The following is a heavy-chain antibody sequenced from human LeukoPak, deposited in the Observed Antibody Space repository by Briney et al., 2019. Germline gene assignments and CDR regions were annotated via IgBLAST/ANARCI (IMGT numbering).Heavy chain of an antibody. Sequence: SETLSLTCTVSGGSISSSSYYWGWIRQPPGKGLEWIGSIYYSGSTYYNPSLKSQVTISVDASKNQFSLKLSSVTAADTAVYYCARKVRFLEWSLFDPWGQGTLVTVSS. D-gene: IGHD3-3*01. CDR1: GGSISSSSYY. V-gene: IGHV4-39*01. CDR2: IYYSGST. CDR3: ARKVRFLEWSLFDP. J-gene: IGHJ5*02.